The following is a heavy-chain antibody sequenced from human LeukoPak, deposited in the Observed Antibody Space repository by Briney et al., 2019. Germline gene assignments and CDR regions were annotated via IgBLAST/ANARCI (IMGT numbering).Heavy chain of an antibody. Sequence: GDSLKIPVKGSGYSFISYWFGWLPQMPGKGRGRIGFIHPGDSDTRYSPSFQGKVTVSADKSISTAYLQWSSLKASDTAMYYCARLTYCGGDCYSPYGMDVWGQGTTVTVSS. J-gene: IGHJ6*02. CDR3: ARLTYCGGDCYSPYGMDV. CDR1: GYSFISYW. D-gene: IGHD2-21*02. CDR2: IHPGDSDT. V-gene: IGHV5-51*01.